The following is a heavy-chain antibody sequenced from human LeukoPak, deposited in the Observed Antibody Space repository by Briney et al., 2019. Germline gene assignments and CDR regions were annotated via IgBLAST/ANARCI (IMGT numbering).Heavy chain of an antibody. V-gene: IGHV1-69*04. CDR1: GGTFSSYA. Sequence: ASVKVSCKASGGTFSSYAITWIRQAPGQGLEWMGRVIPILSISTYAQMFQDRVTITADKSTSTAYMELSSLRSEDTAVYFCARTNYYDSSGSQGPGTFYYGLDVWGQGTTVIVYS. CDR2: VIPILSIS. D-gene: IGHD3-22*01. CDR3: ARTNYYDSSGSQGPGTFYYGLDV. J-gene: IGHJ6*02.